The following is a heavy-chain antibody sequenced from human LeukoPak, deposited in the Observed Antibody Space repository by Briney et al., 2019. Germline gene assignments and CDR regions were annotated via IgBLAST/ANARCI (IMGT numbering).Heavy chain of an antibody. CDR2: IYHSGST. CDR1: GGSISSGGYY. J-gene: IGHJ4*02. Sequence: PSETLSLTCTVSGGSISSGGYYWSWIRQPPGKGLEWIGYIYHSGSTYYNPSLKSRVTISVDGSKNQFSLKLSSVTAADTAVYYCARGRFLDTLFDYWGQGTLVTVSS. D-gene: IGHD3-3*01. CDR3: ARGRFLDTLFDY. V-gene: IGHV4-30-2*01.